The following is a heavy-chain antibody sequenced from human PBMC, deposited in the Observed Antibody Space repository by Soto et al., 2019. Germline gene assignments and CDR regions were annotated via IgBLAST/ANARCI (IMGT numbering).Heavy chain of an antibody. V-gene: IGHV2-5*02. CDR2: IYWDDDK. Sequence: QITLKESGPTLVKPTETLTLTCSFSGFSLNTYGVAVAWIRQPPGKALEWIALIYWDDDKPYSPSLKSRHTISKHNSKIQVVLTMTNADPVDTATYYCAHNRIVASAGTGYLDYWGQGALVTVSS. D-gene: IGHD6-13*01. CDR1: GFSLNTYGVA. J-gene: IGHJ4*02. CDR3: AHNRIVASAGTGYLDY.